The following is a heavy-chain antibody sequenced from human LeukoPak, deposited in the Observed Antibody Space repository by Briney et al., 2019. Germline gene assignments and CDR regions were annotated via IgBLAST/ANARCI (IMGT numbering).Heavy chain of an antibody. CDR2: FHPEDGET. CDR3: AADRFCTSTNCFGNWFDP. D-gene: IGHD2-2*01. Sequence: GASVKVSCKVSGYTLNELSMHWVRQSPGKGLEWMGSFHPEDGETIYAQKFQGRVSMTEDTSTDTAYIELSSLKSEDTAVYYCAADRFCTSTNCFGNWFDPWGQGTLVTVSS. CDR1: GYTLNELS. J-gene: IGHJ5*02. V-gene: IGHV1-24*01.